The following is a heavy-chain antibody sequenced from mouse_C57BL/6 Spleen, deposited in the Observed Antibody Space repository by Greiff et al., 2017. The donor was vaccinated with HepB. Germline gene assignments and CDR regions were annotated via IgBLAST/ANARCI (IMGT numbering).Heavy chain of an antibody. CDR2: ISGGGGNT. J-gene: IGHJ4*01. CDR1: GFTFSSYT. Sequence: EVHLVESGGGLVKPGGSLKLSCAASGFTFSSYTMSWVRQTPEKRLEWVATISGGGGNTYYTDNVKGRFTISRDNAKNTLYLQMSSLRSEDTALYYCARNDWDDYAMDYWGQGTSVTVSS. V-gene: IGHV5-9*01. D-gene: IGHD4-1*01. CDR3: ARNDWDDYAMDY.